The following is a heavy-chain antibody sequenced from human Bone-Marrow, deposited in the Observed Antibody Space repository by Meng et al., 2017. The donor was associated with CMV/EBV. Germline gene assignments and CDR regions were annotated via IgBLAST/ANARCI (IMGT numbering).Heavy chain of an antibody. Sequence: ASVKVSCKASGYTFTSYDINRVRQATGQGLEWMGWMNPNSGNTGYAQKLQGRVTITRNTSISTAYMELSSLRSEDTAVYYCARGVARTYYDFWSGCGDVWGQGTTVTVSS. CDR1: GYTFTSYD. CDR2: MNPNSGNT. J-gene: IGHJ6*02. D-gene: IGHD3-3*01. CDR3: ARGVARTYYDFWSGCGDV. V-gene: IGHV1-8*03.